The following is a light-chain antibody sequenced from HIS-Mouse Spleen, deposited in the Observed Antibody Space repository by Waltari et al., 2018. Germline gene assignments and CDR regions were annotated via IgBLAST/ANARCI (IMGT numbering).Light chain of an antibody. CDR2: YKSDSDK. CDR3: MIWHSSASWV. V-gene: IGLV5-45*02. Sequence: QAVLTQPSSLSASPGASASLTCTLRSGINVGTYRISWYQQKPGSPPQYLLRYKSDSDKQQGSGVPSRFSGSKDASANAGILLISGLQSEDEADYYCMIWHSSASWVFGGGTKLTVL. J-gene: IGLJ3*02. CDR1: SGINVGTYR.